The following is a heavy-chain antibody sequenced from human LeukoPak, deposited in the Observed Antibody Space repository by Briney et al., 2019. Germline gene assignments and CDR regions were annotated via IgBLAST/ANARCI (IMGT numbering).Heavy chain of an antibody. CDR1: GFTFSNAW. Sequence: GGSLRLSCAASGFTFSNAWTSWVRQAPGKGLEWVGRIKSKTDGGTTDYAAPVKGRFTISRDDSKNTLYLQMNSLKTEDTAVYYCTTDLYGYSYGLYWGQGTLVTVSS. V-gene: IGHV3-15*01. CDR2: IKSKTDGGTT. D-gene: IGHD5-18*01. J-gene: IGHJ4*02. CDR3: TTDLYGYSYGLY.